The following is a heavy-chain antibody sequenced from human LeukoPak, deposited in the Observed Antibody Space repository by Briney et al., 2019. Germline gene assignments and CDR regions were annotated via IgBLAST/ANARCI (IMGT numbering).Heavy chain of an antibody. CDR3: ARGESSSWYD. CDR1: GFTFSYYW. D-gene: IGHD6-13*01. V-gene: IGHV3-7*01. CDR2: INEDGSEK. Sequence: GGSLRLSCAASGFTFSYYWMSWVRQAPGKGLEWVANINEDGSEKYYVDSVKGRFTISRDNAENSLYLQMNSLRAEDTAVYYCARGESSSWYDWGQGTLVTVSS. J-gene: IGHJ4*02.